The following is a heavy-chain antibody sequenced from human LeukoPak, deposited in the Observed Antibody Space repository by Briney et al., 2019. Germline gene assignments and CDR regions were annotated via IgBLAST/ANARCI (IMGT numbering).Heavy chain of an antibody. CDR1: GFTFSDYY. Sequence: GGSLKLSCAASGFTFSDYYMSWLRQAPGKGVEGVSYISSSGSTIYYADSVKGRFTISRDNAKNSLYLQMNSLRAEDTAVYYCASRSSWLVDYWGQGTLVTVSS. CDR2: ISSSGSTI. D-gene: IGHD6-13*01. CDR3: ASRSSWLVDY. V-gene: IGHV3-11*04. J-gene: IGHJ4*02.